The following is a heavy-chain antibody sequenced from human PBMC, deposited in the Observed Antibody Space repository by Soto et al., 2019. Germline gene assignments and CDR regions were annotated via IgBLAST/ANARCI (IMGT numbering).Heavy chain of an antibody. D-gene: IGHD3-10*01. Sequence: SETLSLTCTVSGGSISSSSYYWGWIRQPPGKGLEWIGSIYYSGSTYYNPSLKSRVTISVDTSKNQFSLKLSSVTAADTAVYYCASEIITMVRGVNFDYWGQGTLVTVSS. CDR1: GGSISSSSYY. CDR2: IYYSGST. CDR3: ASEIITMVRGVNFDY. V-gene: IGHV4-39*01. J-gene: IGHJ4*02.